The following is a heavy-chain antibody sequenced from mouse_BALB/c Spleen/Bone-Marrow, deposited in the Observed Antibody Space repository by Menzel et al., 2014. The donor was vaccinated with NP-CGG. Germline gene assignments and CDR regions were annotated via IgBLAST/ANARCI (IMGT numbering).Heavy chain of an antibody. CDR3: ARWLLQYFDV. CDR1: GYTFTRYW. D-gene: IGHD2-3*01. CDR2: INPSNGRT. V-gene: IGHV1S81*02. J-gene: IGHJ1*01. Sequence: QVHVKQSGAELVKPGASVKLSCKASGYTFTRYWMHWVKQRPGQGLEWIGEINPSNGRTNYNEEFKSKATLTVDKSSNTAYMQLSSLTSEDSAVYYCARWLLQYFDVWGAGTTVTVSS.